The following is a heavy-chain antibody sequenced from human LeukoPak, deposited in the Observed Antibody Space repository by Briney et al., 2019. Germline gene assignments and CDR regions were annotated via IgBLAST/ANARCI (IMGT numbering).Heavy chain of an antibody. CDR3: AKVWDCSSTSCYGRDNWLDP. Sequence: PGGSLRLSCAASGFTFSSYAMSWVRQAPGKGLGWVSAISGSGGSTYYADSVKGRFTISRDNSKNTLYLQMNSLRAEDTAVYYCAKVWDCSSTSCYGRDNWLDPWGQGTLVTVSS. J-gene: IGHJ5*02. CDR1: GFTFSSYA. V-gene: IGHV3-23*01. D-gene: IGHD2-2*01. CDR2: ISGSGGST.